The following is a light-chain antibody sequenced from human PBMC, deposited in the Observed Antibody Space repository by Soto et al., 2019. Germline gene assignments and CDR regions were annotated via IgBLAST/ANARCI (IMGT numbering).Light chain of an antibody. V-gene: IGLV7-46*01. Sequence: QAVVTQEPSLTGSPRGTVTLTCASSTGAVTTGHWPHWFQQKPAQTPRTLIYDTNNRHSWTPARFSGSLLGGKAALTLSDAQPEDEADYYCLLIYENVGEVFGAGTKLTVL. CDR2: DTN. CDR1: TGAVTTGHW. J-gene: IGLJ1*01. CDR3: LLIYENVGEV.